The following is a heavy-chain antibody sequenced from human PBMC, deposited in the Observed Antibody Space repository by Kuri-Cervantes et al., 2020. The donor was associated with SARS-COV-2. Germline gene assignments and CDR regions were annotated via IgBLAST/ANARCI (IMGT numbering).Heavy chain of an antibody. Sequence: ASVKVSCKASGYTFSSYAISWVRQAPGQGLEWMGWISAYNGNTNYAQKLQGRVTMTTDTSTSTAYMELRSLRSDDTAVYYCARYGFRMVRGANPESYYFDYWGQGTLVTVSS. CDR2: ISAYNGNT. CDR1: GYTFSSYA. J-gene: IGHJ4*02. V-gene: IGHV1-18*01. CDR3: ARYGFRMVRGANPESYYFDY. D-gene: IGHD3-10*01.